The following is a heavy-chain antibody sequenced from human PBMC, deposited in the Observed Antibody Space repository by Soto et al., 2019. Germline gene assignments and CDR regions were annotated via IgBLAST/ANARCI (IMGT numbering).Heavy chain of an antibody. Sequence: ASVKVSCKASGGTFSSYAISWVRQAPGQGLEWMGGIIPIFGTANYAQKFQGRVTITADESTSTAYMELSSLRAEDTAVYYCAKEFAVSSSWYLRYYYYYGMDVWGQGTTVTVSS. V-gene: IGHV1-69*13. CDR3: AKEFAVSSSWYLRYYYYYGMDV. CDR2: IIPIFGTA. D-gene: IGHD6-13*01. CDR1: GGTFSSYA. J-gene: IGHJ6*02.